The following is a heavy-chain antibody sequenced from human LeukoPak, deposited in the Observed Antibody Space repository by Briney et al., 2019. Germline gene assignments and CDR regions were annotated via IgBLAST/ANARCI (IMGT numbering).Heavy chain of an antibody. V-gene: IGHV3-48*03. CDR3: ARLLVYNSGGEAFDC. CDR1: GFTFSSYE. D-gene: IGHD3-10*01. CDR2: ISDTGSTI. Sequence: GGSLRLSCAASGFTFSSYELNWVRQAPGKGLEWVSYISDTGSTIYYADSVEGRFTISRDNAKNSLYLQMNSLRAEDTAVYYCARLLVYNSGGEAFDCWGQGTLATVSS. J-gene: IGHJ4*02.